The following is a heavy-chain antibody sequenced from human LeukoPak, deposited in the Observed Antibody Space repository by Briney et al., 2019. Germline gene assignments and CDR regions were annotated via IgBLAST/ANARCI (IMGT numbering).Heavy chain of an antibody. CDR2: ISSSSSYI. Sequence: GGSLRLSCAASGFTFSNYAMSWVRQAPGKGLEWVSSISSSSSYIYYADSVKGRFTISRDNAKNSLHLQMNSLRAEDTAVYYCASDYSPHAFDIWGQGTMVTVSS. CDR1: GFTFSNYA. V-gene: IGHV3-21*01. D-gene: IGHD4-11*01. CDR3: ASDYSPHAFDI. J-gene: IGHJ3*02.